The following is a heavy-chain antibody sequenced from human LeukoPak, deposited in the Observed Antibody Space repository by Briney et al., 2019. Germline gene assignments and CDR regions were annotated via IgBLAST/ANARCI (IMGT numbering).Heavy chain of an antibody. CDR1: GGSFSGYY. J-gene: IGHJ4*02. CDR3: ARSPRGTGIDY. CDR2: INHSGST. V-gene: IGHV4-34*01. Sequence: KPSETLSLTCAVYGGSFSGYYWSWIRRPPGKGLEWIGEINHSGSTNYNPSLKSRVTISVDTSKNQFSLKLSSVTAADTAVYYCARSPRGTGIDYWGQGTLVTVSS. D-gene: IGHD3-10*01.